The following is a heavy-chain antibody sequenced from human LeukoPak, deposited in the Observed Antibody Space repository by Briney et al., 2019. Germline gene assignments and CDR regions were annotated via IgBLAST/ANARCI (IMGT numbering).Heavy chain of an antibody. Sequence: SVKVSCKASGGTFSSYTISWVRQAPGQGLEWMGRIIPILGIANYAQKFQGRVTITADKSTSTAYMELSRLRSDDTAVYYCARGALIGGSYYFDYWGQGTLVTVSS. V-gene: IGHV1-69*02. J-gene: IGHJ4*02. CDR3: ARGALIGGSYYFDY. CDR1: GGTFSSYT. CDR2: IIPILGIA. D-gene: IGHD3-10*01.